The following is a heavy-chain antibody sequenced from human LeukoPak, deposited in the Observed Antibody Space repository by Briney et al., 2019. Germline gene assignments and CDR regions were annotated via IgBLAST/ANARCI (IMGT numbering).Heavy chain of an antibody. Sequence: PSETLSLTCTVSGYSISSGYYWGWIRQPPGKGLEWIGSIYHSGSTYYNPSLKRRVTISVDTSKNQFSLKLSSVTAADTAVYYCASPYYYDSSGYYLSHDAFDIWGQGTMVTVSS. CDR1: GYSISSGYY. V-gene: IGHV4-38-2*02. CDR3: ASPYYYDSSGYYLSHDAFDI. J-gene: IGHJ3*02. CDR2: IYHSGST. D-gene: IGHD3-22*01.